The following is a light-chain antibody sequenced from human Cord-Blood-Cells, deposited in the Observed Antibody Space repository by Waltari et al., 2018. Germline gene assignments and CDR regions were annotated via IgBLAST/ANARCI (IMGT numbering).Light chain of an antibody. CDR2: EGS. CDR3: CSYAGSSTFLVV. V-gene: IGLV2-23*03. Sequence: QSALTQPASVSGSPGQSITISCTGTSSDVGGYNLFSWYQQHPGKAPKLMIYEGSKRPSGVSNRFSGSKSGNTASLTISGLQAEDEADYYCCSYAGSSTFLVVFGGGTKLTVL. J-gene: IGLJ2*01. CDR1: SSDVGGYNL.